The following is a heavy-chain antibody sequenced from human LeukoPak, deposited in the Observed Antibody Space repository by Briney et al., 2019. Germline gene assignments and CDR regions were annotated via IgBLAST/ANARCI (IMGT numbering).Heavy chain of an antibody. V-gene: IGHV1-2*06. J-gene: IGHJ3*02. CDR2: INPNNGGT. Sequence: ASVKVSCKASGYTFSGYYIHWVRQAPGQGLAWMGRINPNNGGTNYAQKFQGRVTMTRDMSMSTAYMELSRLRSDDTAVYYCAGEDNSSGYRPFDIWGQGTMVTVPS. CDR3: AGEDNSSGYRPFDI. CDR1: GYTFSGYY. D-gene: IGHD3-22*01.